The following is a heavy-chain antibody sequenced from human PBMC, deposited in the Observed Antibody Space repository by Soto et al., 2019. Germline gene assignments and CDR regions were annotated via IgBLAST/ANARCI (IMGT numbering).Heavy chain of an antibody. V-gene: IGHV1-3*04. Sequence: QVQLVQSGAEVKKPGASVKVSCKASGYTFATYAIDWVRQAPGQRLEWMGWITTGNGYREYSQNCRGRDTITMDTSASTVYLELSSLRSEDTALYYCTRLNTLCLNPDYVSYDVDVWGQGTT. CDR3: TRLNTLCLNPDYVSYDVDV. CDR2: ITTGNGYR. CDR1: GYTFATYA. D-gene: IGHD3-16*01. J-gene: IGHJ6*02.